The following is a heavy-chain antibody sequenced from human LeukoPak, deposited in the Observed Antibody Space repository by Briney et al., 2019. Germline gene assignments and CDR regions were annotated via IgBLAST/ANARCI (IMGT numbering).Heavy chain of an antibody. Sequence: GGSLRLSCAASGFTFRDFWMRWVRQAPGKGLVWVSRINSDGSNITYADSVKGRFTISRDNAKNTLYLQMNSLRGEDTAVYYCARSRYSTSSGGFDYWGQGILVTVSS. V-gene: IGHV3-74*01. CDR3: ARSRYSTSSGGFDY. CDR1: GFTFRDFW. J-gene: IGHJ4*02. D-gene: IGHD6-6*01. CDR2: INSDGSNI.